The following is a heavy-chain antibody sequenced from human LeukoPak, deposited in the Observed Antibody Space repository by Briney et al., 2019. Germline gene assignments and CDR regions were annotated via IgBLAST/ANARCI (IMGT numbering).Heavy chain of an antibody. J-gene: IGHJ6*03. D-gene: IGHD3-3*01. V-gene: IGHV4-34*01. CDR2: IKHSGST. CDR1: GGSFRDYY. Sequence: PSETLSLTCVVYGGSFRDYYWSWIRQTPGEGLQWIGGIKHSGSTDYNPSLKSRVTMSVDTSKNQFSLKLSSVTAADTAVYYCARGPTYYDFWSGPYYYYMDVWGKGTTVTVSS. CDR3: ARGPTYYDFWSGPYYYYMDV.